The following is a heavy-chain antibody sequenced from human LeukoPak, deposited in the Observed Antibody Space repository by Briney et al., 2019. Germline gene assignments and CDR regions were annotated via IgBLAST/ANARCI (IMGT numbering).Heavy chain of an antibody. CDR2: IYHSGST. CDR1: GYSISSGYY. J-gene: IGHJ3*02. V-gene: IGHV4-38-2*02. D-gene: IGHD3-22*01. CDR3: ARDRYYYDTSAYYSAFET. Sequence: PSETLSLTCTVSGYSISSGYYWGWIRQPPGKGLGWIGSIYHSGSTYYNPSLKSRVTISVDTSKNQFSLKLSSVTAADTAIYYCARDRYYYDTSAYYSAFETWGQGTMVTVSS.